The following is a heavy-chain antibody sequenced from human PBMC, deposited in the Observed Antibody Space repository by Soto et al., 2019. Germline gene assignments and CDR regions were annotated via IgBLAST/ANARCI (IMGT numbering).Heavy chain of an antibody. CDR3: ARFNWYFDL. CDR1: GGSISSYY. J-gene: IGHJ2*01. V-gene: IGHV4-59*08. Sequence: QVQLQESGPGLVKPSETLSLTCTVSGGSISSYYWSWIRQPPGKGLEWIGYIYYSGSTNYNPSLKSRVTIAVDTSKNQSSLKRSSVTAADTAVYYCARFNWYFDLWGRGTLVTVSS. CDR2: IYYSGST.